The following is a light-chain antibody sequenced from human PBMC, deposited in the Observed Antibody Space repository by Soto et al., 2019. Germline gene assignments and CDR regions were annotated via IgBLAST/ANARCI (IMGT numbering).Light chain of an antibody. Sequence: EIALTQSPATLSVSPGERATLSCRASESVSSNLAWYQQKPGQAPRLLIYDASTRATGIPARFSGSGSGTEFTLTISSLQYEDFAVYYCQQYNSWPPVTFGQGTRLEIK. CDR1: ESVSSN. J-gene: IGKJ5*01. CDR2: DAS. V-gene: IGKV3-15*01. CDR3: QQYNSWPPVT.